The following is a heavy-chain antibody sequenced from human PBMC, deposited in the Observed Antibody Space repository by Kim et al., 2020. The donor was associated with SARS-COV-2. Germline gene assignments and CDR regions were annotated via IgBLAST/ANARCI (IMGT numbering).Heavy chain of an antibody. Sequence: GGSLRLSCAASGFTVGSKHMSWVRQAPGKGLEWVSIIYACWSTYYTHSVKGRFTISRHDSKNTVYLEMSSLRAEDTAVYYCARGVSPSYYYYMDVWGKGTTVIVSS. V-gene: IGHV3-53*04. CDR2: IYACWST. CDR1: GFTVGSKH. D-gene: IGHD6-13*01. CDR3: ARGVSPSYYYYMDV. J-gene: IGHJ6*03.